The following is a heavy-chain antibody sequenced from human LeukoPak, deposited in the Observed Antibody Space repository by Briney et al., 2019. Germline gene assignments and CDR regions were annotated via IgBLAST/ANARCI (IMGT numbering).Heavy chain of an antibody. J-gene: IGHJ4*02. D-gene: IGHD1-7*01. V-gene: IGHV3-30*03. CDR2: ISYDGSNK. CDR3: GRDYSDWNYDFDY. Sequence: GGSLRLSCAASGFTFSSYGMHWVRQAPGKGLEWVAVISYDGSNKYYADSVKGRFTISRDNAKNSLYLQMNSLRAEDTAVYYCGRDYSDWNYDFDYWGQGTLVTVSS. CDR1: GFTFSSYG.